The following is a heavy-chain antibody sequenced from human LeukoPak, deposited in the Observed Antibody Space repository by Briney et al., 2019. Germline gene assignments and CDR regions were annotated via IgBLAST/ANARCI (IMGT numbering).Heavy chain of an antibody. Sequence: SETLSLTCTVSGGSISSYYWSWIRQPPGKGLEWIGYIYYSGSTNYNPSLKSRVTISVDTSKNQFSLKLSSVTVADTAVYYCARDENGYVWGSFRAWGQGTLVTVSS. V-gene: IGHV4-59*12. CDR2: IYYSGST. CDR3: ARDENGYVWGSFRA. CDR1: GGSISSYY. J-gene: IGHJ5*02. D-gene: IGHD3-16*02.